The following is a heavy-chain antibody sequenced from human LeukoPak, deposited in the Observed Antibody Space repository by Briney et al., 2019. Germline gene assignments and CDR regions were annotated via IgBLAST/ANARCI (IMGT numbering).Heavy chain of an antibody. V-gene: IGHV1-46*01. D-gene: IGHD1-26*01. Sequence: ASVKVSCKASGYSFISYYMHWVRQAPGQGLEWMGLINPSGSSTTYAQKFQGRVTMTRDMSTSTDYMELTSLTSDDTAVYYCARDNSLGDTAWWFDPWGQGTLVTVSS. J-gene: IGHJ5*02. CDR2: INPSGSST. CDR1: GYSFISYY. CDR3: ARDNSLGDTAWWFDP.